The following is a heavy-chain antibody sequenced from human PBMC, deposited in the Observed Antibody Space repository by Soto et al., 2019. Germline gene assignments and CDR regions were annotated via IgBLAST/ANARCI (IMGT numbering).Heavy chain of an antibody. V-gene: IGHV5-51*01. Sequence: GESLKISCKGSGYSFTSYWIGWVRRMPGKGLEWMGIIYPGDSDTRYSPSFQGQVTISADKSISTVYLELSSLRSDNTAVYYCARDLAAAAYWGQGTLVTVSS. CDR1: GYSFTSYW. J-gene: IGHJ4*02. D-gene: IGHD6-13*01. CDR2: IYPGDSDT. CDR3: ARDLAAAAY.